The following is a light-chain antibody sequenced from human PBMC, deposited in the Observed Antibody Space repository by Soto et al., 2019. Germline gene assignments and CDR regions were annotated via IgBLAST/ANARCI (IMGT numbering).Light chain of an antibody. CDR3: SSYTSSSTLDVV. J-gene: IGLJ2*01. V-gene: IGLV2-14*01. CDR1: SSDVGGYNY. CDR2: EVS. Sequence: QSALTQPASVSGSRGQSITMSCTGTSSDVGGYNYVSWYQQHPGKAPKLMIYEVSNRPSGVSNRFSGSKSGNTASLTISGLQAEDEADYYCSSYTSSSTLDVVFGGGTKLTVL.